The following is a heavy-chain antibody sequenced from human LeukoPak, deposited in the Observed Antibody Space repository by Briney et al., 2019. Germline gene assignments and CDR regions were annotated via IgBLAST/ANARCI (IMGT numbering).Heavy chain of an antibody. Sequence: ASVKVSCKASGYTFTSYYMHWVRQAPGQGLEWMGIINPSGGSTSYAQKFQGRVTMTTDTSTSTAYMELRSLRSDDTAVYYCARDRRNILTGQPTDYWGQGTLVTVSS. CDR3: ARDRRNILTGQPTDY. J-gene: IGHJ4*02. CDR1: GYTFTSYY. V-gene: IGHV1-46*01. D-gene: IGHD3-9*01. CDR2: INPSGGST.